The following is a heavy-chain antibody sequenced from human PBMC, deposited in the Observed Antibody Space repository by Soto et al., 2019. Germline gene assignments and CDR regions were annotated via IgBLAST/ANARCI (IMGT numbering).Heavy chain of an antibody. CDR1: GYIFNNYG. J-gene: IGHJ5*02. CDR2: ISPYNENT. D-gene: IGHD6-13*01. CDR3: ARDSQHVWFDP. V-gene: IGHV1-18*01. Sequence: ASVKVSCKTSGYIFNNYGISWVRQAPGQGLGWMGWISPYNENTNYAQKFQGRVTVTTDTSTSTAYMELRSLRSDDTAVYYCARDSQHVWFDPWGQGTPVTV.